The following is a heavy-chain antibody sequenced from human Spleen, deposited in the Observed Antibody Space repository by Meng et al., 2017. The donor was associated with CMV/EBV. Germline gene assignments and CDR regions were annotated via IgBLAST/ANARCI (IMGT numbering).Heavy chain of an antibody. V-gene: IGHV1-46*01. Sequence: ASVKVSCKASGYTFTSYYMHWVRQAPGQGLEWMGIINPSGGSTSYAQKFQGRVTMTRDTSTSTVYMELSSLRSEDTAVYYCASGGGPAAIGGGYYYYYGMDVWGQGTTVTVSS. J-gene: IGHJ6*02. CDR1: GYTFTSYY. D-gene: IGHD2-2*02. CDR3: ASGGGPAAIGGGYYYYYGMDV. CDR2: INPSGGST.